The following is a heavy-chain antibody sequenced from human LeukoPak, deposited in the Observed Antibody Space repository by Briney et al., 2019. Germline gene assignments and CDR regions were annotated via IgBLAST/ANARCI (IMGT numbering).Heavy chain of an antibody. CDR3: AKDRQRKQPRGFDY. D-gene: IGHD1-1*01. Sequence: PGGSLRLSCAASGFTFSTYAMHWVRQAPGKGLEWVAIISSDGTTAYYGDSVKGRFTISRDNSKNTLYLQMNSLRAEDTAVYYCAKDRQRKQPRGFDYWGQGTLVTVSS. CDR1: GFTFSTYA. V-gene: IGHV3-30*04. J-gene: IGHJ4*02. CDR2: ISSDGTTA.